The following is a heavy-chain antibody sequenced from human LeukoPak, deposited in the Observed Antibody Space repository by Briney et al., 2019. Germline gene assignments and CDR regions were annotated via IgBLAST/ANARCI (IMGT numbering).Heavy chain of an antibody. V-gene: IGHV1-2*02. D-gene: IGHD3-3*01. Sequence: ASVKVSCKASGYTFTGYYMHWVRQAPGQGLEWMGWINPNSGGTNYAQKFQGRVTMTRDTSISTAYMELSRLRSDDTAVYYCASDPVSVSGAFDIWGQGTMVTVSS. J-gene: IGHJ3*02. CDR1: GYTFTGYY. CDR3: ASDPVSVSGAFDI. CDR2: INPNSGGT.